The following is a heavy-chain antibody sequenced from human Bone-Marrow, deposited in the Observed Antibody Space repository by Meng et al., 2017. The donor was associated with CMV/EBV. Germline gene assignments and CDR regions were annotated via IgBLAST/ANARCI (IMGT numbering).Heavy chain of an antibody. CDR3: ARGPPGYCSSTSCYGGYFDY. D-gene: IGHD2-2*01. CDR2: ISSSGSTI. Sequence: GGSLRLSCAASGFTFSSYEMNWVRQAPGKGLEWVSYISSSGSTIYYADSVKGRFTISRDNAKNSLYLQMNSLRAEDTALYYCARGPPGYCSSTSCYGGYFDYWGQGTLVTVSS. V-gene: IGHV3-48*03. CDR1: GFTFSSYE. J-gene: IGHJ4*02.